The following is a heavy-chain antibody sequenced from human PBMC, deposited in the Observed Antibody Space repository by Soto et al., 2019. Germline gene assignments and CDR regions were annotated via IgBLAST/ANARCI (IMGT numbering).Heavy chain of an antibody. CDR2: INPISGTT. CDR3: ASPSWGGY. Sequence: QAQVVQSGAEVRKPGSSVKVSCKASGGTFSSYVIIWVRQAPGQGLEWVGGINPISGTTNYAQKFQGRVTITADESTGTAYMELSSLRSADTAVYYCASPSWGGYWGQGTLVTVSS. CDR1: GGTFSSYV. J-gene: IGHJ4*02. V-gene: IGHV1-69*12. D-gene: IGHD3-16*01.